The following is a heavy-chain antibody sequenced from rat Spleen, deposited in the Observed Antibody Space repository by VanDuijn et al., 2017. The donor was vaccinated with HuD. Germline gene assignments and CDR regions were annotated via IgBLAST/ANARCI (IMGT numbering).Heavy chain of an antibody. CDR3: ARHYRYYGYYHFDY. CDR1: GFIFSDYY. D-gene: IGHD1-7*01. Sequence: EVRLVESDGGLVQPGRSLTLSCAASGFIFSDYYMAWVRQAPTKGLEWVATISYDGSSLYYRDSGKGRFTITRDNAKSTLNLQMDSLRSEDTATYYCARHYRYYGYYHFDYWGHGVMVTVSS. V-gene: IGHV5-29*01. J-gene: IGHJ2*01. CDR2: ISYDGSSL.